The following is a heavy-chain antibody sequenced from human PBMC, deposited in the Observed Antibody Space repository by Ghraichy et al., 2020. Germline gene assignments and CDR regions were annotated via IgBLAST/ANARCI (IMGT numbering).Heavy chain of an antibody. D-gene: IGHD3-22*01. V-gene: IGHV3-48*02. Sequence: GGSLRLSCAASGFTFSSYSMNWVRQAPGKGLEWVSYISSSSSTIYYADSVKGRFTISRDNAKNSLYLQMNSLRDEDTAVYYCTRDGTRPYYYDSSGSVPFDYWGQGTLVTVSS. CDR1: GFTFSSYS. CDR3: TRDGTRPYYYDSSGSVPFDY. CDR2: ISSSSSTI. J-gene: IGHJ4*02.